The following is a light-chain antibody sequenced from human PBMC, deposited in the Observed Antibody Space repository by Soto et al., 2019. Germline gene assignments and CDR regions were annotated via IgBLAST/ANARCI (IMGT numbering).Light chain of an antibody. J-gene: IGKJ4*01. Sequence: DIQMTQSPSTLSASVGDRVTITCRASQSIRSWLAWYQQKPGKAPNLLIYDASSLDSGVPSRFSGSGSGTEFTLTISSLQSEDFTVYYCQQYNSWPLTFGGGTKVDIK. V-gene: IGKV1-5*01. CDR3: QQYNSWPLT. CDR1: QSIRSW. CDR2: DAS.